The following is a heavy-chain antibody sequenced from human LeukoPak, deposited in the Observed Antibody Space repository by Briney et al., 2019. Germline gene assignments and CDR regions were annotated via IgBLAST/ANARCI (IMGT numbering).Heavy chain of an antibody. D-gene: IGHD1-26*01. V-gene: IGHV4-38-2*02. J-gene: IGHJ5*02. Sequence: SETLSLTCTVSGYSISSGYYWGWIRQPPGKGLEWIGSIHYSARIYYNPSLKSRLTISPDTSKNQFSLKLTSVTAADTAVYYCTREVRSAWASFDPWGQGTLVVVSS. CDR3: TREVRSAWASFDP. CDR2: IHYSARI. CDR1: GYSISSGYY.